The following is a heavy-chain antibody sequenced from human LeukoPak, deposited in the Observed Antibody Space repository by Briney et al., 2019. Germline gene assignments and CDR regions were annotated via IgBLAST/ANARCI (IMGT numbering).Heavy chain of an antibody. J-gene: IGHJ4*02. D-gene: IGHD3-22*01. V-gene: IGHV4-61*02. CDR2: IYSSGST. Sequence: SETLSLTCTISGTSITSGSYFWSWIRQPAGNELEWLGLIYSSGSTNYNPSLKSRVTISVDTSKNQFSLKMSSVTAADTAVYFCARVGASGYRYYFDYWGQGTLVTVSS. CDR3: ARVGASGYRYYFDY. CDR1: GTSITSGSYF.